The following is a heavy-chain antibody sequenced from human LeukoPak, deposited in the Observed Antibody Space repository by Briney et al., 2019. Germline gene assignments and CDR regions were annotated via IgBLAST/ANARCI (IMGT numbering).Heavy chain of an antibody. CDR3: AREGNELGYYYMDV. CDR2: MNPNSGNT. D-gene: IGHD2-8*01. V-gene: IGHV1-8*01. J-gene: IGHJ6*03. Sequence: VASVKVSCKASGYTFSDYDINWVRQGTGQGLEWMGWMNPNSGNTGFAQKFEGRVTISRNTSISTAYMEVSNLTSEDTAVYYCAREGNELGYYYMDVWGKGATVTVSS. CDR1: GYTFSDYD.